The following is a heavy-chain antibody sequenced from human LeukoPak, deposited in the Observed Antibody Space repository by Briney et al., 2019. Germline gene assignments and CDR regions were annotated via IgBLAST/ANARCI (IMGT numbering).Heavy chain of an antibody. CDR1: GGTFSSYA. V-gene: IGHV1-69*04. Sequence: SVKVSCKASGGTFSSYAISWVRQAPGQGLEWMGRIIPILGIANYAQKFQGRVTITADKSTSTAYMELSSLRSEDTAVYYCARGTITMVRGVMGYFDLWGRGTLVTVSS. J-gene: IGHJ2*01. D-gene: IGHD3-10*01. CDR3: ARGTITMVRGVMGYFDL. CDR2: IIPILGIA.